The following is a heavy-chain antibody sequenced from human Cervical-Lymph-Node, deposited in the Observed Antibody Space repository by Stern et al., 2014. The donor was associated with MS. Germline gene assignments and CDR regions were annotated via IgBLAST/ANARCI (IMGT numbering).Heavy chain of an antibody. CDR2: ISYDGSNK. J-gene: IGHJ6*02. CDR3: GKDQNPVGVPATNYGMSV. CDR1: GFTFRNYG. V-gene: IGHV3-30*18. D-gene: IGHD3-16*01. Sequence: VQLVESGGGVVQPGRSLRLSCAASGFTFRNYGMHWVRQAPGKGLEWVAVISYDGSNKYYEDAVKGRFTISRDNSKNTLYLQIDTRRAADAAVFDCGKDQNPVGVPATNYGMSVWGQGTTVTVSS.